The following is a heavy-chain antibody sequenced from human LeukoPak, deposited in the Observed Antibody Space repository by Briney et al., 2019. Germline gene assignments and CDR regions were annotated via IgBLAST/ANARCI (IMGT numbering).Heavy chain of an antibody. D-gene: IGHD4-17*01. CDR3: ARVVGDGDYAFDY. Sequence: ASVKVSCKASGYTFTSYGISWVRQAPGQGLEWMGWMNPNSGNTGYAQKFQGRVTMTRNTSISTAYMELSSLRSEDTAVYYCARVVGDGDYAFDYWGQGTLVTVSS. CDR2: MNPNSGNT. V-gene: IGHV1-8*02. J-gene: IGHJ4*02. CDR1: GYTFTSYG.